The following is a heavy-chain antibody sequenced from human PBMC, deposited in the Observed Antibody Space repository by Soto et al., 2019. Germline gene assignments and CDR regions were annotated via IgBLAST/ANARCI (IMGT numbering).Heavy chain of an antibody. D-gene: IGHD3-9*01. Sequence: QVQLQESGPGLVKPSETLSLTCTVSGGSISSYYWSWIRQPPGKGLEWIGYIYYSGSTNYNPSLKSRVTISVDTSKNQFSLKLRSVTAADTAVYYCARDGNYDILTGYDAFDIWGQGTMVTGSS. J-gene: IGHJ3*02. CDR2: IYYSGST. CDR1: GGSISSYY. V-gene: IGHV4-59*01. CDR3: ARDGNYDILTGYDAFDI.